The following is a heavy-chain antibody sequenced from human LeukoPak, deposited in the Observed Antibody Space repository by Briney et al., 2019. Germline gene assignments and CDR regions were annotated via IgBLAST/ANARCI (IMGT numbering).Heavy chain of an antibody. CDR1: GGSISSYY. V-gene: IGHV4-59*08. Sequence: SETLSLTCTVSGGSISSYYWSWIRQPPGKGLEWIGYIYYSGSTNYNPSLKSRVTISVDTSKNQFSLKLSSVTAADTAVYCCARGRRGSLGDYWGQGTLVTVSS. CDR2: IYYSGST. J-gene: IGHJ4*02. D-gene: IGHD1-26*01. CDR3: ARGRRGSLGDY.